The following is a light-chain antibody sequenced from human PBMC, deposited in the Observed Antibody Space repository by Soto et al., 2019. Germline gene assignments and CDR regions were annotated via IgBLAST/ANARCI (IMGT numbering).Light chain of an antibody. Sequence: QSALTQPASVSGSPGQSITISCTGTSSDVGGYNYVSWYQHHPGKAPKLMIYDVSNRPSGVSNRFSGSKSGNTASLTISGLQXEDEADYYCSSYTTSNTRQIVFGTGTKVTVL. CDR2: DVS. J-gene: IGLJ1*01. CDR3: SSYTTSNTRQIV. V-gene: IGLV2-14*03. CDR1: SSDVGGYNY.